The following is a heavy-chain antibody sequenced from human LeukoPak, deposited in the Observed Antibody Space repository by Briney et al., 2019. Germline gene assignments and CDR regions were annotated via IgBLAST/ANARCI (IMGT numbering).Heavy chain of an antibody. J-gene: IGHJ4*02. CDR2: IWYDGSNK. V-gene: IGHV3-33*06. Sequence: GGSLRLSCAASGFTFSSYGMHWVRQAPGKGLEWVAVIWYDGSNKYYADSVKGRFTISRDNSKNTLYLQMNSLRAEDTAVYYCAKGNDYYGSGSFDYWGQGTLVTVSS. CDR1: GFTFSSYG. D-gene: IGHD3-10*01. CDR3: AKGNDYYGSGSFDY.